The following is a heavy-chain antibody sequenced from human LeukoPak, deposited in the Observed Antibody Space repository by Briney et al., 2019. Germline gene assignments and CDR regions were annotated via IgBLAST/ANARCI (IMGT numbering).Heavy chain of an antibody. J-gene: IGHJ4*02. CDR1: GGSISSYY. V-gene: IGHV4-59*08. CDR3: ASYNGYSSIVGCFDY. D-gene: IGHD6-13*01. CDR2: IYYSGST. Sequence: SETLSLTCTVSGGSISSYYWSWIRQPPGKGLEWIGYIYYSGSTNYNPSLKSRVTISVDTSKNQFSLKLSSVTAADTAVYYCASYNGYSSIVGCFDYWGQGTLVTVSS.